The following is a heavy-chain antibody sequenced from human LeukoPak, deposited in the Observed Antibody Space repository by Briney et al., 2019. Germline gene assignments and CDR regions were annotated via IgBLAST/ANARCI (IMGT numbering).Heavy chain of an antibody. J-gene: IGHJ5*02. CDR1: GGSISSGGYS. D-gene: IGHD2-8*01. Sequence: SETLSLTCAVFGGSISSGGYSWSWIRQPPRKGLEWIGYIYHTGNTYQNPSLTSRVTMAVDKSKNQFSLKMTSVTAADTAVYYCARGRLMVFAIDFFDPWGQGTLVTVSS. CDR3: ARGRLMVFAIDFFDP. CDR2: IYHTGNT. V-gene: IGHV4-30-2*01.